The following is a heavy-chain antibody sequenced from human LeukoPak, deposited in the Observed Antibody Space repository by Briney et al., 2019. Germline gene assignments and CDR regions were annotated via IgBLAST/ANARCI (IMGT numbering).Heavy chain of an antibody. J-gene: IGHJ6*03. CDR1: GFTFDDYG. Sequence: GGSLRLSCAASGFTFDDYGMSWVRQAPGKGLEWVSGINWNGGSTGYADSVKGRFTISRDNAKNSLYLQMNSLRAEDTALYYCARWAVTGYYYYYYMDVWGKGTTVTVSS. CDR3: ARWAVTGYYYYYYMDV. V-gene: IGHV3-20*04. D-gene: IGHD4-17*01. CDR2: INWNGGST.